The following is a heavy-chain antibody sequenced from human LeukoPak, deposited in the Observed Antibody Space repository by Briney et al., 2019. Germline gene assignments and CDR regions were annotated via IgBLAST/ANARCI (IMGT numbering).Heavy chain of an antibody. Sequence: GWSLRLSCAASGFTFSSYALSWVRQAPGKGLEWVSAISGSGGSTYYADSVKGRFTISRDNSKNTLYLQMNSLRAEDTAVYYCAKDRQWLVDYWGQGTLVTVSS. CDR1: GFTFSSYA. V-gene: IGHV3-23*01. CDR2: ISGSGGST. CDR3: AKDRQWLVDY. D-gene: IGHD6-19*01. J-gene: IGHJ4*02.